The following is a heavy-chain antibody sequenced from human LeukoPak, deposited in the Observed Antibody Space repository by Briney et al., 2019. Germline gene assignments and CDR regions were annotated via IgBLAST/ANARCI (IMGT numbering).Heavy chain of an antibody. CDR3: SRSGGDGATGE. D-gene: IGHD1-26*01. CDR2: IASKGKNYAT. V-gene: IGHV3-73*01. J-gene: IGHJ4*02. Sequence: PGGSLKLSCATSGFTFSASAINWVRQASGKGLEWVGRIASKGKNYATEYAASVKGRFTTSRDDSKNTAYLQMNSLKTEDTAVYYCSRSGGDGATGEWGQGTLVTVSS. CDR1: GFTFSASA.